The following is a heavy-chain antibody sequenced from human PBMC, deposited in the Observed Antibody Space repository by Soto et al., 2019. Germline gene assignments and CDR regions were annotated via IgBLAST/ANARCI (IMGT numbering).Heavy chain of an antibody. Sequence: QITLKESGPTLVKPTQTLTLTCTFSGFSLSTNEVGVAWIRQPPVKALEWLALIYSDDHKRYSPSLQSRLTIAKDTSKNQVVLTMTNVDPVDTATYYCAHLPKTYGDYVESYYFDYWGQGTLVTVSS. CDR2: IYSDDHK. J-gene: IGHJ4*02. D-gene: IGHD4-17*01. CDR3: AHLPKTYGDYVESYYFDY. CDR1: GFSLSTNEVG. V-gene: IGHV2-5*02.